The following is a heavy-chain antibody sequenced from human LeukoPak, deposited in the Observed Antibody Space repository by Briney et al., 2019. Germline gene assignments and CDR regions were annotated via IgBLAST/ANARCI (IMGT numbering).Heavy chain of an antibody. CDR3: ARVDVGSTYFDY. CDR1: GFSVSGNY. Sequence: KTGGSLRLSCAASGFSVSGNYMNWVRQAPGKGLEWVSYISSSGSTRYYADSVKGRFTISRDNADSVKGRFTISRDNAENSLYLQMNSLRAEDTAVYYCARVDVGSTYFDYWGQGTLVTVSS. J-gene: IGHJ4*02. D-gene: IGHD1-26*01. V-gene: IGHV3-11*04. CDR2: ISSSGSTR.